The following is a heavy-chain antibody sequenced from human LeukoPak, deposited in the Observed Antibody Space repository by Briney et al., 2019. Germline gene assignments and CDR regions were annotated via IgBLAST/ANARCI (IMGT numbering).Heavy chain of an antibody. CDR2: VSVDGRNK. D-gene: IGHD6-19*01. Sequence: PGRSLRLSCATSGFTFRTYEMHWVRQAPGKGLEWLAVVSVDGRNKFYSESVKGRFTISRDNAKNSVFLQMNSLRADDTAVYYCAAGYTSGLSAYWGQGTLVTVSS. V-gene: IGHV3-30*07. CDR3: AAGYTSGLSAY. J-gene: IGHJ4*02. CDR1: GFTFRTYE.